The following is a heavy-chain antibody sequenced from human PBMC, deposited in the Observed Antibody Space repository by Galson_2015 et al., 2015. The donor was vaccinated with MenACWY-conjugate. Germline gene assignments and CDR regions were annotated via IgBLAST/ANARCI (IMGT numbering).Heavy chain of an antibody. CDR3: ARLPTWGSSFGYFDY. CDR1: GASISSHF. CDR2: IRDTGSL. Sequence: LSLTCTVSGASISSHFWSWFRQPPGKGLEWIAYIRDTGSLKDNPSLKSRVTMSADKSNNQFSLRLISVTAADTAVYYCARLPTWGSSFGYFDYWGQGILVAVSS. J-gene: IGHJ4*02. V-gene: IGHV4-59*08. D-gene: IGHD7-27*01.